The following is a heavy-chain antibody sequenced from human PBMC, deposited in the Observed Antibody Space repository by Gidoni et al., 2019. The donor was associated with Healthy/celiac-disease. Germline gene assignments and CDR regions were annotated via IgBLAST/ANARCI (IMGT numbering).Heavy chain of an antibody. Sequence: EVQLLESGGGLVQPGGSLRLSCAASGFTFSSSAMSWVRQAPGKGLEWVSAISGSGGSTYYADSVKGRFTISRDNSKNTLYLQMNSLRAEDTAVYYCAKGLFTLSPCGGDCSPFDYWGQGTLVTVSS. CDR2: ISGSGGST. J-gene: IGHJ4*02. CDR1: GFTFSSSA. V-gene: IGHV3-23*01. CDR3: AKGLFTLSPCGGDCSPFDY. D-gene: IGHD2-21*02.